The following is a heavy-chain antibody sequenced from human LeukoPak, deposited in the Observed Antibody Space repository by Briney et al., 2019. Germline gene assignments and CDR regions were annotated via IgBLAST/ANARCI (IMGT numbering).Heavy chain of an antibody. CDR2: INSDGSST. Sequence: SGGSLRLSCAASGFTFSSYWMHWVRQAPGKGLVWVSRINSDGSSTSYADSVKGRFTISGDNAKNTLYLQMNSLRAEDTAVYYCARVKEVKGREAGSYGYNWFDPWGQGTLVTVSS. D-gene: IGHD3-10*01. CDR3: ARVKEVKGREAGSYGYNWFDP. J-gene: IGHJ5*02. CDR1: GFTFSSYW. V-gene: IGHV3-74*01.